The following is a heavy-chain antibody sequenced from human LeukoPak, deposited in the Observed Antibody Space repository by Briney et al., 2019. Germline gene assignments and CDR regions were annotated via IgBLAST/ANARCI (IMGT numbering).Heavy chain of an antibody. Sequence: ASVKVSCKASGYTFASCDINWVRQATGQGLEWMGWMNPNSGNTGYAQKFQGRVTITRNTSISTAYMELSSQRSEDTAVYYCARSVARGQFDPWGQGTLVTVSS. CDR2: MNPNSGNT. V-gene: IGHV1-8*03. D-gene: IGHD2-21*01. J-gene: IGHJ5*02. CDR1: GYTFASCD. CDR3: ARSVARGQFDP.